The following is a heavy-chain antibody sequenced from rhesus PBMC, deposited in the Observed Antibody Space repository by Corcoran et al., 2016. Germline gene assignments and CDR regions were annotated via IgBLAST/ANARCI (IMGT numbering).Heavy chain of an antibody. CDR2: IDGNSAST. CDR1: GGSISGYY. D-gene: IGHD3-9*01. V-gene: IGHV4-73*01. CDR3: ARSYEDDYGYYYTIGFDY. Sequence: QVKLQQWGEGPVKPSETLSLTCAVYGGSISGYYWSWIRQPPGKGLEWIGDIDGNSASTTYNPSLKNRVTISKDTSNNPFSLKLSSVTAADTAVYYCARSYEDDYGYYYTIGFDYWGQGVLVTVSS. J-gene: IGHJ4*01.